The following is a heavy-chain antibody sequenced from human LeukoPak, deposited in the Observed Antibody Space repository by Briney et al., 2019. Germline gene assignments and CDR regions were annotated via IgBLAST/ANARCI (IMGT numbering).Heavy chain of an antibody. CDR1: GFTFSNSW. D-gene: IGHD5-24*01. Sequence: GGSLRLSCAAYGFTFSNSWMSWVRQAPGKGLEWVANIKQDGSEKYYVDSVKGRFTISRDNAKNSLYLQMSNLRIEDTAVYYCARLRSLDQWGQGTLVTVSS. J-gene: IGHJ4*02. V-gene: IGHV3-7*01. CDR2: IKQDGSEK. CDR3: ARLRSLDQ.